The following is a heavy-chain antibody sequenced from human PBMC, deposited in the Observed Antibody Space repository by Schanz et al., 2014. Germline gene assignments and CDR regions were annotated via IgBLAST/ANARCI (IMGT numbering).Heavy chain of an antibody. J-gene: IGHJ6*02. CDR2: INPNTGGT. Sequence: QVQLVQSGAEAKKPGASVKVSCKASGYTFSDYYIHWVRQAPGQGLEWMGWINPNTGGTNFAQKFQGWITVTRDTSISTVYMELSRVTYEDTAVYCYARDHRAYYYDMDVWGQGTPVTVSS. CDR1: GYTFSDYY. V-gene: IGHV1-2*04. CDR3: ARDHRAYYYDMDV.